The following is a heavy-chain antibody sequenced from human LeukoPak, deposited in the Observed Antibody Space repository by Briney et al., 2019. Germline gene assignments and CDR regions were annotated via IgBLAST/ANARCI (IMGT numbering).Heavy chain of an antibody. V-gene: IGHV3-7*03. Sequence: GGSLRLSCAASGFILNNYWMNWVRQAPGKGLEWVANIKEDGSEQYYVDSVKGRFTISRDNAKKSLYLQMNSLRAEDTAVYFCGMAMDVWGQGTTVTASS. CDR1: GFILNNYW. J-gene: IGHJ6*02. CDR2: IKEDGSEQ. CDR3: GMAMDV.